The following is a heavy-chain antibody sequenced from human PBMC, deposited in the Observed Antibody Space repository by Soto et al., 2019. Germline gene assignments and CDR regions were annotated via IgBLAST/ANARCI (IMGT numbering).Heavy chain of an antibody. D-gene: IGHD3-22*01. CDR3: TRERVRGMDV. CDR2: MNPNSANT. V-gene: IGHV1-8*01. J-gene: IGHJ6*04. CDR1: GYTFTRYD. Sequence: ASVKGSCKASGYTFTRYDINWGRQATEKGLEWMGWMNPNSANTGYAQKFQGRVTMTRNTSISTAYMELSSLRSEDTAVYYGTRERVRGMDVWPKGTTVTVSS.